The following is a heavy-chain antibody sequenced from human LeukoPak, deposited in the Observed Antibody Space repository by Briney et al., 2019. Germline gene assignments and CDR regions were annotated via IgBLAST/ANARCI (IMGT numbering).Heavy chain of an antibody. D-gene: IGHD5-12*01. CDR3: AKDRRYSGYDFCDY. CDR1: GFTFGDYA. CDR2: ISGSGGST. J-gene: IGHJ4*02. Sequence: GGSLRLSCTASGFTFGDYAMSWVRQAPGKGLEWVSAISGSGGSTYYADSVKGRFTISRDNSKNTLYLQMNSLRAEDTAVYYCAKDRRYSGYDFCDYWGQGTLVTVSS. V-gene: IGHV3-23*01.